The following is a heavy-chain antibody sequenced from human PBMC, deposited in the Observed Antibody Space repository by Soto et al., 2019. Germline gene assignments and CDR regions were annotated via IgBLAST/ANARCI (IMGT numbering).Heavy chain of an antibody. J-gene: IGHJ5*02. CDR1: GFTFSSYG. Sequence: GGSLRLSCASSGFTFSSYGMHLVRQAPGKGLEWVAVISYDGSNKYYADSVKGRFTISRDNSKNTLYLQMNSLRAEDTAVYYCAKTPSSGWPKGMSWFDPWGQGTLVTVSS. V-gene: IGHV3-30*18. CDR2: ISYDGSNK. CDR3: AKTPSSGWPKGMSWFDP. D-gene: IGHD6-19*01.